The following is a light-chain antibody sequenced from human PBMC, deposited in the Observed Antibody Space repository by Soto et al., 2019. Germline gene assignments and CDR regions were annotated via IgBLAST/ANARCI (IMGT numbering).Light chain of an antibody. CDR2: QIS. J-gene: IGKJ2*01. V-gene: IGKV2-30*01. CDR3: MQGTHWPPGYT. Sequence: DVVLTQSPRSLPVTLGQPASISCRASQSLLYRDGNGYLNWYQQRPGHSPSRLIYQISNRDSGVPDRFSGSGSDTDFTLKISRVEDEDVGVYYCMQGTHWPPGYTFGQGTKLELK. CDR1: QSLLYRDGNGY.